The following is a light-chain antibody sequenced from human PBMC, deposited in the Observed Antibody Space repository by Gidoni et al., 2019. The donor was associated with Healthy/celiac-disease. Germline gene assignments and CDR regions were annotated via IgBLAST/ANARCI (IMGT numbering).Light chain of an antibody. CDR1: KRVSSSY. CDR2: GAS. Sequence: EIVLTQSPGTLSLSPGERATLSCRASKRVSSSYLAWYQQKPGQAPRLLIYGASSRATGIPDRFSGSGSGTDFTLTISRLEPEDFAVYYRQQYGSSRTFGQGTKVEIK. V-gene: IGKV3-20*01. J-gene: IGKJ1*01. CDR3: QQYGSSRT.